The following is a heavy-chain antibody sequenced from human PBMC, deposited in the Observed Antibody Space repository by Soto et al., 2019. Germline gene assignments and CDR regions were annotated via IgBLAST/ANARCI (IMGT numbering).Heavy chain of an antibody. J-gene: IGHJ6*02. CDR1: NGSVSSGTYS. Sequence: SETLSLTCTGSNGSVSSGTYSWSWVRQPPGKGLEWIGYIYYSGTTYYTPSLKSRLTMSMDRANDHFSLNLTSVTAADTAVYFCARGHYHYGMDVWGQGITVTVSS. V-gene: IGHV4-30-2*01. CDR3: ARGHYHYGMDV. CDR2: IYYSGTT.